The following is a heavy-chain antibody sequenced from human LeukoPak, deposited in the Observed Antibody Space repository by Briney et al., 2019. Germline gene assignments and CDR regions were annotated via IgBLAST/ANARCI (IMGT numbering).Heavy chain of an antibody. V-gene: IGHV1-8*01. Sequence: ASVKVSCQASGYSFLSYDINWVRQARGQGLEWMGWMNPNRGNTDYAQKFQDRVTLTRSTSIKTHYMEVKNRTSEDTALYYCARLTRYLYGMDVWGQGSMVIVSS. J-gene: IGHJ6*02. CDR1: GYSFLSYD. CDR3: ARLTRYLYGMDV. CDR2: MNPNRGNT. D-gene: IGHD3-9*01.